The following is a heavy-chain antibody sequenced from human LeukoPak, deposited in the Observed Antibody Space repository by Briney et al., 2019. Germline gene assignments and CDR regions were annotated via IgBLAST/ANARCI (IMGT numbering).Heavy chain of an antibody. D-gene: IGHD6-13*01. CDR1: GSTLSNAW. V-gene: IGHV3-15*01. J-gene: IGHJ6*03. Sequence: PGGSLRLSCAASGSTLSNAWMSWVRQAPGKGLEWVGRIKSKTDGGTTDYAAPVKGRFTISRDDSKNTLYLQMNSLKTEDTAVYYCTTERGSSSWEYYYYYYMDVWGKGTTVTVSS. CDR2: IKSKTDGGTT. CDR3: TTERGSSSWEYYYYYYMDV.